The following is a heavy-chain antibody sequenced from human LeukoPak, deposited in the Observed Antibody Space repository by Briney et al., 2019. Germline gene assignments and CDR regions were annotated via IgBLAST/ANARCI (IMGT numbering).Heavy chain of an antibody. CDR2: IYPGDSDT. CDR3: ARRPGYTYGYDYAFDI. CDR1: GYSFTNYW. Sequence: PGESLKISCKGSGYSFTNYWIGWVRQMPGKGLGWMGIIYPGDSDTRYSPSFQCQVTISADKSISTAYLQWSSLRASDTAMYYCARRPGYTYGYDYAFDIWGQGTMVTVSS. J-gene: IGHJ3*02. D-gene: IGHD5-18*01. V-gene: IGHV5-51*01.